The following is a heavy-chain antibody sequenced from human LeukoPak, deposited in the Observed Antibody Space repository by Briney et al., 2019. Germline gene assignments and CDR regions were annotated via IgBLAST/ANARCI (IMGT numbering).Heavy chain of an antibody. CDR2: ISAYNGNT. D-gene: IGHD5-12*01. J-gene: IGHJ3*02. CDR3: ATRRGYSGYAYDAFDI. CDR1: GYTFTSYG. Sequence: ASVKVSCKASGYTFTSYGISWVRQAPGQGLEWMGWISAYNGNTNYAQKFQGRVTMTEDTSTDTAYMELSSLRSEDTAVYYCATRRGYSGYAYDAFDIWGQGTMVTVSS. V-gene: IGHV1-18*01.